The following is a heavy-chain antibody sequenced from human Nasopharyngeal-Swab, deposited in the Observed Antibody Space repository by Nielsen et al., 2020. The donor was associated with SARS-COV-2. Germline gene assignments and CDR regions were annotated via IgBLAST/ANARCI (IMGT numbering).Heavy chain of an antibody. J-gene: IGHJ6*02. V-gene: IGHV3-30*04. CDR2: ISYEGSNQ. D-gene: IGHD3-10*01. CDR1: GFNFHTYA. CDR3: ARGKDGSYYYYGMDV. Sequence: GGSLRLSCVASGFNFHTYALHWVRRAPGKGLEWVAIISYEGSNQFYADSAKGRLTVSRDNSKNTPYLQMSSLTREDTAIYYCARGKDGSYYYYGMDVWGQGTTVTVSS.